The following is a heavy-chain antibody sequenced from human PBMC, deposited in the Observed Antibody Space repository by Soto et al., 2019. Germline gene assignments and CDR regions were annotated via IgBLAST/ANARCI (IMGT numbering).Heavy chain of an antibody. Sequence: SETLSLTCTVSGGSISSGNNYWSWIRQHPGKGLEWIGYIYYSGSTYYNPSLKSRVTISVDTSKNQFSLKLSSVTAADTAVYYCAKTSYDSRGTAADPGAQETLLTVSS. CDR2: IYYSGST. D-gene: IGHD3-22*01. V-gene: IGHV4-31*03. CDR3: AKTSYDSRGTAADP. J-gene: IGHJ5*02. CDR1: GGSISSGNNY.